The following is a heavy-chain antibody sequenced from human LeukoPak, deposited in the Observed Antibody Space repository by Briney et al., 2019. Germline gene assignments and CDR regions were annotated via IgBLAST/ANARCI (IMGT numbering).Heavy chain of an antibody. V-gene: IGHV3-48*04. CDR3: ARGGARDCSSTSCYGDYYYYMDV. D-gene: IGHD2-2*01. CDR1: GFTFSSYS. Sequence: GGSLRLSCAASGFTFSSYSMNWVRQAPGKGLEWVSYISSSSSTIYYADSVKGRFTISRDNAKNSLYLQMNSLRAEDTAVYYCARGGARDCSSTSCYGDYYYYMDVWGKGTTVTVSS. CDR2: ISSSSSTI. J-gene: IGHJ6*03.